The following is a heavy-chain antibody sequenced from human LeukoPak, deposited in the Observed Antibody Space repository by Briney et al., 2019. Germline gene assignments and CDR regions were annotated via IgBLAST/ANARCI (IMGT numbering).Heavy chain of an antibody. V-gene: IGHV3-23*01. CDR2: TSGSGGST. Sequence: GGSLRLCCAASGFTFSSYAMSWVRQAPGKGLEWVSATSGSGGSTYYADSVKGRFTISRDNSKNTLYLQMNSLRAEDTAVYYCAKSITMIVVVKGYFDYWGQGTLVTVSS. J-gene: IGHJ4*02. CDR3: AKSITMIVVVKGYFDY. D-gene: IGHD3-22*01. CDR1: GFTFSSYA.